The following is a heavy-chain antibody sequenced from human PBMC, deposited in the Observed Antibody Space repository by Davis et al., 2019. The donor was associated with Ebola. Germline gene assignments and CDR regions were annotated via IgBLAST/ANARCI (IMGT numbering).Heavy chain of an antibody. CDR3: TRGWLRGWFDP. J-gene: IGHJ5*02. CDR1: GDSVAGGSGG. Sequence: HSQTLSLTCAISGDSVAGGSGGWNWIRQSPSRGLEWLGRTYYSSKWYDGYAESVKSRINISPDTAKNQFSLHLNSVTPEDTAVYYCTRGWLRGWFDPWGQGTQVIVSS. V-gene: IGHV6-1*01. D-gene: IGHD5-12*01. CDR2: TYYSSKWYD.